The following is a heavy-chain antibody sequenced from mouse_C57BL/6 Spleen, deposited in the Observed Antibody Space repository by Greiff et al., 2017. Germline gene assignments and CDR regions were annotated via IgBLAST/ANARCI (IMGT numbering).Heavy chain of an antibody. J-gene: IGHJ1*03. CDR1: GYTFTSYW. D-gene: IGHD2-4*01. CDR2: IHPNSGST. Sequence: VQLQQPGAELVKPGASVKLSCKASGYTFTSYWMHWVKQRPGQGLEWIGMIHPNSGSTNYNEKFQSKATLTVDKSSSTAYMQLSSLTSEDSAVYYCSRYEDDYGEDFDGWGTGTTVAVSS. V-gene: IGHV1-64*01. CDR3: SRYEDDYGEDFDG.